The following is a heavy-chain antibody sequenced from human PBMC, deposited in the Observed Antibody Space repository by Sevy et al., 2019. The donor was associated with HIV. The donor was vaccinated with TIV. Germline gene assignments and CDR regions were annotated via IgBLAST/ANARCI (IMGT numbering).Heavy chain of an antibody. CDR3: ARASGPTVGAYFDS. CDR2: ISPNSGGT. V-gene: IGHV1-2*06. D-gene: IGHD3-10*01. Sequence: ASVKVSCKASGYSFSAYFLHWVRQAPGQRLEWMGRISPNSGGTVYAQKFRGRVTMTRDTSSTTAYMELTRLKSDDTALYYCARASGPTVGAYFDSWGQGALVTVSS. CDR1: GYSFSAYF. J-gene: IGHJ4*02.